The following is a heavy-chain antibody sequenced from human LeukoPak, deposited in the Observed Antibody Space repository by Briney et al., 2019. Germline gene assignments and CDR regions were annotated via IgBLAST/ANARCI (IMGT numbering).Heavy chain of an antibody. V-gene: IGHV1-46*01. Sequence: ASVKVSCKASGYTFTSYYMHWVRQAPGQGLEWMGIINPSGGSTSYAQKFQGRVTMTRDTSTSTAYMELRSLRSDDTAVYYCARARVGGGYPLDYWGQGTLVTVSS. D-gene: IGHD3-16*01. CDR3: ARARVGGGYPLDY. J-gene: IGHJ4*02. CDR2: INPSGGST. CDR1: GYTFTSYY.